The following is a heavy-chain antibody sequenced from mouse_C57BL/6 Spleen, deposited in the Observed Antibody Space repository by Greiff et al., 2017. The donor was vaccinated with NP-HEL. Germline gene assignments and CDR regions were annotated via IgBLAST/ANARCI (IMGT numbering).Heavy chain of an antibody. CDR2: IYPGDSET. J-gene: IGHJ3*01. D-gene: IGHD1-3*01. Sequence: QVQLQQPGAELVRPGSSVKLSCKASGYTFTSYCMDWVKQRPGQGLEWIGNIYPGDSETHYNHKFKDKATLTLAKSSSTAYMQLSRLTSEDSAFYYRARAGYKVYCGQGTLGTVSA. CDR3: ARAGYKVY. V-gene: IGHV1-61*01. CDR1: GYTFTSYC.